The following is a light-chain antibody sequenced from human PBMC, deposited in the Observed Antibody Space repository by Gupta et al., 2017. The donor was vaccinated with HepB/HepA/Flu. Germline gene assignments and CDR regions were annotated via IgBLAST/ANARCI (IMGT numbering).Light chain of an antibody. CDR2: SNN. CDR3: AAWDDSLSGWV. J-gene: IGLJ3*02. Sequence: HSALTQSLSASGTPGQTGTSSCSGSSSNIGSNTVNWYQQHPGTAPKLLIYSNNQRPSGVPDRFSGSKSGTTATLAISGLQAEDEADYYCAAWDDSLSGWVFGGGTKLTVL. CDR1: SSNIGSNT. V-gene: IGLV1-44*01.